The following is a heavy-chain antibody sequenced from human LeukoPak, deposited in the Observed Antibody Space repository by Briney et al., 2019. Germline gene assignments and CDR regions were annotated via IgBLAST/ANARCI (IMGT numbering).Heavy chain of an antibody. CDR3: AKGSFPNDYGDYEGMDV. D-gene: IGHD4-17*01. J-gene: IGHJ6*02. V-gene: IGHV3-30*18. CDR1: GFTFSSYG. CDR2: ISYDGSNK. Sequence: GGSLRLSCAASGFTFSSYGMHWVRQAPGKGLEWVAVISYDGSNKYYADSVKGRFTISRDNSKNTLYLQMNSLRAEDTAVYYCAKGSFPNDYGDYEGMDVWGQGTTVTVSS.